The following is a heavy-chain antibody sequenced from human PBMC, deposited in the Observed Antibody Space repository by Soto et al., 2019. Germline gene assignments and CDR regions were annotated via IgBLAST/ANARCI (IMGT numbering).Heavy chain of an antibody. J-gene: IGHJ6*02. CDR3: TNSGWDFYYGMDX. D-gene: IGHD6-19*01. Sequence: SQTLSLNCSISGDSVSSNSAAWNWIRQSPSIGLECLGRKYYRSKWYNDYAVSVKSRITINPDTSKNQFSLQLKSVTPEDTAVYYCTNSGWDFYYGMDXWGQGTTFTVS. CDR1: GDSVSSNSAA. CDR2: KYYRSKWYN. V-gene: IGHV6-1*01.